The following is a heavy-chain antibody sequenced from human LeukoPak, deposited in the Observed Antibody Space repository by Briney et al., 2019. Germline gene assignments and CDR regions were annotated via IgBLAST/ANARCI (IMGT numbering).Heavy chain of an antibody. V-gene: IGHV1-46*01. J-gene: IGHJ4*01. D-gene: IGHD3-10*01. CDR1: GYTFTTYY. Sequence: GASVKVSCKASGYTFTTYYMHWVRQAPGQGLEWMGIINPSGGSTSYAQKFQGRVTMTRDMSTSTVYMELSSLRSEDTAVYHCARESQSVLWFGVHLWGHGTLVTVSS. CDR2: INPSGGST. CDR3: ARESQSVLWFGVHL.